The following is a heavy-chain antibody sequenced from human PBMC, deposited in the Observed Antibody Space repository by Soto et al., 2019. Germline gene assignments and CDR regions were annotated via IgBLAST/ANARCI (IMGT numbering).Heavy chain of an antibody. V-gene: IGHV4-30-4*01. CDR3: ARDTDGSGSPYYYYGMDV. CDR1: GGSISSNDYY. D-gene: IGHD3-10*01. Sequence: SSETLSLTCTVSGGSISSNDYYWSWIRQPPGKGLEYIGYIFYSGSTYYNPSLKTRVIMSVDTSKNQFSLNLSSVSAADTAMYYCARDTDGSGSPYYYYGMDVWGQGTTVTVSS. J-gene: IGHJ6*02. CDR2: IFYSGST.